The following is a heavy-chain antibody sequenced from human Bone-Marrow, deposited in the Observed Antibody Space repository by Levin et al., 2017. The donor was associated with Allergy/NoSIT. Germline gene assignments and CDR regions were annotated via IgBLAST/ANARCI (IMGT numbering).Heavy chain of an antibody. J-gene: IGHJ5*02. CDR1: GGSISSYY. Sequence: SQTLSLTCTVSGGSISSYYWSWIRQPAGKGLEWIGRIYTSGSTNYNPSLKSRVTMSLDTSKKQFSLKLSSVTAADTAVYYCASSSSDTNWFDPWGQGTLVTVSS. D-gene: IGHD6-6*01. V-gene: IGHV4-4*07. CDR2: IYTSGST. CDR3: ASSSSDTNWFDP.